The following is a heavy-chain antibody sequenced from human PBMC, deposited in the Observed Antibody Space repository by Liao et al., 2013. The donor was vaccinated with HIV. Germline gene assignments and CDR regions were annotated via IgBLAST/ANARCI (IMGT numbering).Heavy chain of an antibody. D-gene: IGHD3-10*01. V-gene: IGHV4-34*01. Sequence: QVQLQQWGAGLLKPSETLSLTCAVYGGSFSGYYWSWIRQSPGRGLEWIGEVNDSGSTNYNPSLKSRVTISVDTSKNQFSLMLTSVTAADTAVYYCARTFALWLGETVPNCFDPWGQGTLVTVSS. CDR3: ARTFALWLGETVPNCFDP. CDR2: VNDSGST. CDR1: GGSFSGYY. J-gene: IGHJ5*02.